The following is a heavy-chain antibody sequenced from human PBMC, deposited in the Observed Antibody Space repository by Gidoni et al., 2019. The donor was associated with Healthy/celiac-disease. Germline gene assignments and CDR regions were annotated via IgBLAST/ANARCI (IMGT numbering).Heavy chain of an antibody. Sequence: QVQLQESGPGLVKPSQTLSLTCNVSGGSISSGGYYWSWIRQHPGKGLEWIGYIYYSGSTYYNPSLKSRVTISVDTSKNQFSLKLSSVTAPDTAVYYCARVSKGAARLHYFDYWGQGTLVTVSS. CDR3: ARVSKGAARLHYFDY. V-gene: IGHV4-31*03. J-gene: IGHJ4*02. CDR2: IYYSGST. D-gene: IGHD6-6*01. CDR1: GGSISSGGYY.